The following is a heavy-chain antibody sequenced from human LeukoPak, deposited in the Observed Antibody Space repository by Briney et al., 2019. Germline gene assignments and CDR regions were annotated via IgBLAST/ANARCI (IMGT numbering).Heavy chain of an antibody. CDR3: ARRMTYYGEYRY. V-gene: IGHV3-64*01. D-gene: IGHD1-26*01. J-gene: IGHJ4*02. Sequence: GGSLRLSCLASGFNFGMYSMDWVRQAPGKGLEYVSGIDSGDNTYYARSVKGRYTISRDNSKNTLYLQMDSLRLEDMGLFYCARRMTYYGEYRYWGQGTLVTVSA. CDR2: IDSGDNT. CDR1: GFNFGMYS.